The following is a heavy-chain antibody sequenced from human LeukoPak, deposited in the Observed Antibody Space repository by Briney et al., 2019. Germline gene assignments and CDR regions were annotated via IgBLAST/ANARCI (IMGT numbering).Heavy chain of an antibody. J-gene: IGHJ1*01. CDR1: GFTFSSYA. CDR2: ISGSGGST. CDR3: AKMELRLAARLIEYFQH. D-gene: IGHD3-16*01. V-gene: IGHV3-23*01. Sequence: GGSLRLSCAASGFTFSSYAKSWLRQAPGKGLEWVSAISGSGGSTYYADSVKGRFTISRDNSKNTLYLQMNSLRAEDTAVYYCAKMELRLAARLIEYFQHWGQGTLVTVSS.